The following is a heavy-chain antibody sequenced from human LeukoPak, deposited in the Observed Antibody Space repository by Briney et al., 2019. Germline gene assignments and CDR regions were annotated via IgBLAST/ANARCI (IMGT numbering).Heavy chain of an antibody. Sequence: GGSLRVSCAASGFIFSSYGMSWVRQAPGKGLEWVSVIGGSGGPTVYADSVKGRFTISRDNSKNTLYLQMNSLRAEDTAVYYCAKGYGGSGSYYSHYFDSWGQGTLVTVSS. CDR2: IGGSGGPT. J-gene: IGHJ4*02. CDR3: AKGYGGSGSYYSHYFDS. CDR1: GFIFSSYG. D-gene: IGHD3-10*01. V-gene: IGHV3-23*01.